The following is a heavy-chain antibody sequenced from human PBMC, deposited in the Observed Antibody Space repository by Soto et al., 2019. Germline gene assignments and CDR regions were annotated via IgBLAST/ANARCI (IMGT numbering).Heavy chain of an antibody. CDR2: ISRSGSST. D-gene: IGHD6-19*01. Sequence: EVQLLESGGGLVQPGGSLRASCAVSGLTFSAYAMSWVRQAPGKGLEWVSTISRSGSSTYYADSVKGRFAISRDNSKNTLFLQMNSLRAEDTAVYYCATGARIAVTGPLDYWGQGTLVTVSS. CDR1: GLTFSAYA. J-gene: IGHJ4*02. V-gene: IGHV3-23*01. CDR3: ATGARIAVTGPLDY.